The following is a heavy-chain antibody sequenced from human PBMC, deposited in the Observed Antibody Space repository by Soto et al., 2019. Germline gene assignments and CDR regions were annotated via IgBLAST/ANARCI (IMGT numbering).Heavy chain of an antibody. CDR2: MFHSGGA. Sequence: QVQLHESGPGLVKPSETLSLTCVVSDGSISTYDWWTWVRQPPGEGLEWIGKMFHSGGADYSPSLKSRVPISADSSKNHFSLRLTAVTAADTAVYYCATGNVDSMLEYWGQGTQVAVSS. V-gene: IGHV4-4*02. D-gene: IGHD3-3*01. J-gene: IGHJ4*02. CDR3: ATGNVDSMLEY. CDR1: DGSISTYDW.